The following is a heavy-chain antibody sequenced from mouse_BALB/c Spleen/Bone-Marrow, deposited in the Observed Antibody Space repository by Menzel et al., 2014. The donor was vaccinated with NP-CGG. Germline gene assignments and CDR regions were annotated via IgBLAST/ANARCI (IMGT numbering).Heavy chain of an antibody. V-gene: IGHV4-1*02. CDR1: GFDFSRYW. Sequence: EVKLMESGGGLVQPGGSLKLSCEASGFDFSRYWMSWVRQAPGKGLEWIGEINPDSSTIKYTPSLKDKSIISRDNANNTLYLQISKVRSEDTAVYYLARLNYYDNLFDWGAETPVTVSS. J-gene: IGHJ1*01. CDR2: INPDSSTI. CDR3: ARLNYYDNLFD. D-gene: IGHD1-1*01.